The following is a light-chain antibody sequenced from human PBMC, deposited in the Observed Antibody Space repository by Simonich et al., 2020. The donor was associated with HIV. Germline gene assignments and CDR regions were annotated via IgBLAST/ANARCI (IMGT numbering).Light chain of an antibody. CDR2: SAA. J-gene: IGKJ1*01. Sequence: DIVMTQSPDSLGVSLGERATINCKSSQSVLYSSNNKNYLAWSQQKPGQPPKLLIYSAATRESGVPDRFSGSGVGTDFTLTISSLQAEDVAVYYCQQYYSSPRTFGQGTKVEI. CDR3: QQYYSSPRT. CDR1: QSVLYSSNNKNY. V-gene: IGKV4-1*01.